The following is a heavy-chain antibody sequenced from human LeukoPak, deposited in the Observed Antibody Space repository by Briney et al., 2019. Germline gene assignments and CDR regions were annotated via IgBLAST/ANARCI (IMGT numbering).Heavy chain of an antibody. J-gene: IGHJ4*02. CDR3: AKGDNYNFWSDYYGDY. D-gene: IGHD3-3*01. CDR2: ISGGGGST. Sequence: GGSLRLSCAASGFTFSSYAMSWVRQAPGKGLEWVSAISGGGGSTYYADSVKGRFTISRDNSKNTLYLQMNSLRAEDTAVYYCAKGDNYNFWSDYYGDYWGQGTLVTVSS. CDR1: GFTFSSYA. V-gene: IGHV3-23*01.